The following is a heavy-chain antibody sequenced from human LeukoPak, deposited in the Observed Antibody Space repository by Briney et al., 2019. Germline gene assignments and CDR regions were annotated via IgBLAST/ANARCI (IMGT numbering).Heavy chain of an antibody. CDR3: ARDNWNDEGPHNWFDP. CDR1: GGSISSSSYY. Sequence: PSETLSLTCTVSGGSISSSSYYWGWIRQPPGKGLKWIGTIFYSGTTYYNPSLKSRVPISVDTSKNQFSLKLSSVTAPDTAVYYCARDNWNDEGPHNWFDPWGQGTLVTVSS. D-gene: IGHD1-20*01. CDR2: IFYSGTT. V-gene: IGHV4-39*02. J-gene: IGHJ5*02.